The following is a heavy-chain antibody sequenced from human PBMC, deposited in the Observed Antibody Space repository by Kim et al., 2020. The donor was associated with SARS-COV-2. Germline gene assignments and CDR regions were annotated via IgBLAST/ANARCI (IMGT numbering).Heavy chain of an antibody. CDR1: GGSISSGGKF. Sequence: SETLCLTCSVSGGSISSGGKFWTWIRQHPAKGLEWIGYISYSGNSHYSPSLRSRVSISLQTSENQFSLELPSVTDADTAVYYCVRGQPLDYSGHGILVAV. D-gene: IGHD2-2*01. CDR2: ISYSGNS. V-gene: IGHV4-31*03. J-gene: IGHJ4*01. CDR3: VRGQPLDY.